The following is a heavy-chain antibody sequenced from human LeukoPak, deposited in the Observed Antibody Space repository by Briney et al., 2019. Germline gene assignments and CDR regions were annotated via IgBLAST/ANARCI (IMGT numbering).Heavy chain of an antibody. CDR2: IYSGGST. D-gene: IGHD3-3*02. Sequence: GSLRLSCAASGFTVSSNYMSWVRQAPGKGLEWVSVIYSGGSTYYADSVKGRFTISRDNSKNTLYLQMNSLRAEDTAVYYCARVGISYYFDYWGQGTLVTVSS. J-gene: IGHJ4*02. CDR3: ARVGISYYFDY. V-gene: IGHV3-66*01. CDR1: GFTVSSNY.